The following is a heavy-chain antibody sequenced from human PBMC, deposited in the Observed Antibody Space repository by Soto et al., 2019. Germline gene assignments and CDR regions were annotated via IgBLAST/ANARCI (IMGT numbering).Heavy chain of an antibody. D-gene: IGHD2-8*01. V-gene: IGHV4-59*08. CDR3: ARGGHCTNGVCSALDY. CDR2: IYYGGSA. CDR1: GGSISTYY. J-gene: IGHJ4*02. Sequence: SETLSLTCTVSGGSISTYYWNWIRQPPGKGLEWIGYIYYGGSANYNPSLKSRVTISVDTSKKQFSLKLSSVTAADTAVYYCARGGHCTNGVCSALDYRGQGTLVPVSS.